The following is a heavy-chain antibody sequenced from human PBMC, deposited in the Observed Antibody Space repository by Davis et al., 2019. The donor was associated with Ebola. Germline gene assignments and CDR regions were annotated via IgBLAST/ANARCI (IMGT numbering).Heavy chain of an antibody. Sequence: PGGSLRLSCAASGFTFSSYAMSWVRQAPGKGLEWVSAISGSGGSTYYADSVKGRFTISRDNSKNTLYLQMNSLRAEDTAVYYCAKVTSSGWYEYDAFDIWGQGTMVTVSS. J-gene: IGHJ3*02. D-gene: IGHD6-19*01. CDR3: AKVTSSGWYEYDAFDI. CDR1: GFTFSSYA. V-gene: IGHV3-23*01. CDR2: ISGSGGST.